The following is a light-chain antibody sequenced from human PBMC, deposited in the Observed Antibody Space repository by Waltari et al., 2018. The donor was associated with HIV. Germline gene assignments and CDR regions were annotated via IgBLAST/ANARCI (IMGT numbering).Light chain of an antibody. J-gene: IGLJ1*01. CDR1: SSDVGSYNL. V-gene: IGLV2-23*02. CDR2: EVS. Sequence: QSALTQPASVSGSPGQSLTISCTGTSSDVGSYNLFSWYQQHPGKAPKLMIYEVSKRPSGVSNRFSGSKSGNTASLTISGLQAEDEADYYCCSYAGSSTFYVFGTGTKVTVL. CDR3: CSYAGSSTFYV.